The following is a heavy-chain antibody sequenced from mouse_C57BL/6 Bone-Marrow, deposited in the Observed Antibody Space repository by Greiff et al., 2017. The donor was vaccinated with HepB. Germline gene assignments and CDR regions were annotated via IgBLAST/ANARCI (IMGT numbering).Heavy chain of an antibody. J-gene: IGHJ3*01. Sequence: EVKLQESGGGLVKPGGSLKLSCAASGFTFSDYGMSWVRQTPDKRLEWVATISSGGSYTYYPDSVKGRFTISRDNAKNTLYLQMSSLKSEDTAMYYCARPAAQVSFAYWGQGTLVTVSA. CDR1: GFTFSDYG. CDR2: ISSGGSYT. D-gene: IGHD3-2*02. CDR3: ARPAAQVSFAY. V-gene: IGHV5-6*03.